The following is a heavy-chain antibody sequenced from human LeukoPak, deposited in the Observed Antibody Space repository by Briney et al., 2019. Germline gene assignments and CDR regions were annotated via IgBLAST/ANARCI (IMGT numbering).Heavy chain of an antibody. Sequence: SGGSLRLSCVVSGFSLRTYAMSWVRQAPGKGLEWVTTTRGGGFSRYYADSVKGRVSISRDDSKNTVSLEVDNLGVEDTAIYYCAKHKGGGLGNDAFDMWGPGTMLIVSS. J-gene: IGHJ3*02. D-gene: IGHD2-15*01. CDR2: TRGGGFSR. CDR3: AKHKGGGLGNDAFDM. CDR1: GFSLRTYA. V-gene: IGHV3-23*01.